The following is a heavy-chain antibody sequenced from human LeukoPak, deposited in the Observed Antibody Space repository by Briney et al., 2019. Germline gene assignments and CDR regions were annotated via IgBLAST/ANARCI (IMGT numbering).Heavy chain of an antibody. V-gene: IGHV3-7*01. D-gene: IGHD1-14*01. CDR1: GFTFSSNS. CDR2: IKQDGSEK. CDR3: ARNRFSRYYYYYYMDV. Sequence: GGSLRLSCVVSGFTFSSNSMNWVRQAPGKGLEWVANIKQDGSEKYYVDSVKGRFTISRDNAKNSLYLQMNSLRAEDTAVYYCARNRFSRYYYYYYMDVWGKGTTVTVSS. J-gene: IGHJ6*03.